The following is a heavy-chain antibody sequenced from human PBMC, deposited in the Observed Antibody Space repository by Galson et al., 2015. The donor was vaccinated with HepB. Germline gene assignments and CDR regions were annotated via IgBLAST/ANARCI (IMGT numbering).Heavy chain of an antibody. D-gene: IGHD3-22*01. CDR1: GFTFSSYA. Sequence: SLRLSCAASGFTFSSYAMSWVRQAPGKGLEWVGRIKSKTDGGTTDYAAPVKGRFTISRDDSKNTLYLQMNSLKTEDTAVYYCTTGRITMIKVVSCFDYWGQGTLVTVSS. CDR3: TTGRITMIKVVSCFDY. V-gene: IGHV3-15*01. CDR2: IKSKTDGGTT. J-gene: IGHJ4*02.